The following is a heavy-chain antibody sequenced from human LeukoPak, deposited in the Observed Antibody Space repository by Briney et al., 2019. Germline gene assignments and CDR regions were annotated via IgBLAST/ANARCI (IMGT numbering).Heavy chain of an antibody. CDR3: ARYGDYEDPHYFDY. J-gene: IGHJ4*02. V-gene: IGHV4-39*07. Sequence: SETLSLTCTVSGGSISGSSYYWGWIRQPPGKGLEWIGSIYYSGSTYYNPSLKSRVTISVDTSKNQFSLKLSSVTAADTAVYYCARYGDYEDPHYFDYWGQGTLVTVSS. CDR1: GGSISGSSYY. CDR2: IYYSGST. D-gene: IGHD4-17*01.